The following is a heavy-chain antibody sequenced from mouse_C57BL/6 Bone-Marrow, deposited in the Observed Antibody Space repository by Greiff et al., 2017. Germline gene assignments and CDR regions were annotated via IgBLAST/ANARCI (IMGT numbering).Heavy chain of an antibody. CDR3: ASSLNGSSFAY. V-gene: IGHV1-18*01. D-gene: IGHD1-1*01. CDR2: INPNNGGT. J-gene: IGHJ3*01. Sequence: EVQLQQSGPELVKPGASVKIPCKASGYTFTDYNMDWVKQSHGKSLEWIGDINPNNGGTNYNQKFKGKATLTVDKSSSTAYMELRSLTSEDTAVYYCASSLNGSSFAYWGQGTLVTVSA. CDR1: GYTFTDYN.